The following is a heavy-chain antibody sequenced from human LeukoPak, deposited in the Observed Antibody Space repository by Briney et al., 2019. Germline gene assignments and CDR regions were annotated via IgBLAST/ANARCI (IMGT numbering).Heavy chain of an antibody. CDR3: AKDYCTNGVCFFDF. CDR1: GFTFSSYG. Sequence: GGSLRLSCAASGFTFSSYGMHWVRQAPGKGLEWVAVISYDGSNKYYADSVKGRFTISRDNSKNTLYLQMSSLRAEDTAVYYCAKDYCTNGVCFFDFWGRGTLVTVSS. CDR2: ISYDGSNK. V-gene: IGHV3-30*18. D-gene: IGHD2-8*01. J-gene: IGHJ4*02.